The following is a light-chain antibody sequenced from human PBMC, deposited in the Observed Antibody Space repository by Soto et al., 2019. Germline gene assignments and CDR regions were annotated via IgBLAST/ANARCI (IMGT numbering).Light chain of an antibody. J-gene: IGKJ1*01. Sequence: EIVMTQSPATLSVSPGERATLSCRASQSVSSNLAWYQQKPGQAPRLLIYGSSTRATGIPARFSGSGSGTYFSLTISSLQSEDFAVYYCQQYNNWPRWTFGQGTKVEI. CDR1: QSVSSN. CDR2: GSS. CDR3: QQYNNWPRWT. V-gene: IGKV3-15*01.